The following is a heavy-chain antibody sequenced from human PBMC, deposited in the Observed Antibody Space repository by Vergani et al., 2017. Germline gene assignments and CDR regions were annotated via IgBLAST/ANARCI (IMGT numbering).Heavy chain of an antibody. CDR3: ARDPPVVPAAMFDY. CDR2: ISSSSSYI. Sequence: EVQLVESGGGLVKPGGSLRLSCAASGFTFSSYSMNWVRQAPGKGLEWVSSISSSSSYIYYADSVKGRFTISRDNAKNSLYLQMHSLIAEDTAVYYCARDPPVVPAAMFDYWGQGTLVTVSS. V-gene: IGHV3-21*01. D-gene: IGHD2-2*01. J-gene: IGHJ4*02. CDR1: GFTFSSYS.